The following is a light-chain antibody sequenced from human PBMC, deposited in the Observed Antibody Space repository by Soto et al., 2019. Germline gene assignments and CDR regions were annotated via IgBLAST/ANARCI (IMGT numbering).Light chain of an antibody. J-gene: IGKJ1*01. CDR3: QQYDDWPPWT. CDR1: QSVHSR. Sequence: EIVMTQSPAALSVSPGDAATLSCRASQSVHSRLAWYQQKPGQAPRLIIYGASTRASGIPARFRGSGSGTEFTLTISTLMSEDVALYHCQQYDDWPPWTFGPGTKVAIK. V-gene: IGKV3-15*01. CDR2: GAS.